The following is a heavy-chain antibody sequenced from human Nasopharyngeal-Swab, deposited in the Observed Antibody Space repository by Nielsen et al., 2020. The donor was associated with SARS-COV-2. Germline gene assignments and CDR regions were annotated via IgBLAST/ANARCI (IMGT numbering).Heavy chain of an antibody. CDR3: VRDYQWAFDI. J-gene: IGHJ3*02. D-gene: IGHD1-26*01. CDR2: IRESGTIT. CDR1: RFILSDYS. Sequence: GGSLRLSCAASRFILSDYSMNWVRQAPGKGLQWVCNIRESGTITYYTESVKGRFTVSEDKAKNSMYLLMNNLKDEDTAMYYCVRDYQWAFDIWGLGTMVTVSS. V-gene: IGHV3-48*02.